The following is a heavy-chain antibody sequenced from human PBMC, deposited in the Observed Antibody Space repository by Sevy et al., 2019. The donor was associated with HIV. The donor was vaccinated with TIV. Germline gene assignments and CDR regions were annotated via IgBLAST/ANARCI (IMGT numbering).Heavy chain of an antibody. Sequence: GGSLRLSCAASGFTFSSYAMSWVRPAPGKGLEWVSTFSFGCGKINYADSVKGRFTISRDNSKHTLYLQMHSLRAEDTAVYYCAREGCSKPHDYWGQGTLVTVSS. V-gene: IGHV3-23*01. J-gene: IGHJ4*02. CDR3: AREGCSKPHDY. CDR2: FSFGCGKI. CDR1: GFTFSSYA. D-gene: IGHD3-10*02.